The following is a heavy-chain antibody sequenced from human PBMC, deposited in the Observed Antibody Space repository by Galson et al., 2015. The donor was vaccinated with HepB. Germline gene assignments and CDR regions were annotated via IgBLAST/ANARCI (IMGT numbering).Heavy chain of an antibody. CDR1: GGYITTTTW. Sequence: SETLSLTCTVSGGYITTTTWWTWVRQPPGKGLEWIGEVYHTGGTNYNTSLKSRVTILVDESKKQFSLKLNSVTAADTAVYYCAKLTRDSDSSYFWFDPWGQGTLVTVSS. D-gene: IGHD6-6*01. J-gene: IGHJ5*02. CDR2: VYHTGGT. CDR3: AKLTRDSDSSYFWFDP. V-gene: IGHV4-4*02.